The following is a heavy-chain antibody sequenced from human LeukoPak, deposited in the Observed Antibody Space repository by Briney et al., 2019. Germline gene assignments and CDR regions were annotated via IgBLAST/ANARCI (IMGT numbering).Heavy chain of an antibody. V-gene: IGHV4-34*01. CDR3: ARGTQHPLDAFVVVVAATPGPSSGQYYFDY. J-gene: IGHJ4*02. Sequence: SETPSLTCAVYGGSFSGYYWTWIRQPPGKGLEWLGEINHIGNTKYNPSLRGRISISIDTSKHQFSLKLTSVTAADTAVYYCARGTQHPLDAFVVVVAATPGPSSGQYYFDYWGQGTLVTVSS. D-gene: IGHD2-15*01. CDR1: GGSFSGYY. CDR2: INHIGNT.